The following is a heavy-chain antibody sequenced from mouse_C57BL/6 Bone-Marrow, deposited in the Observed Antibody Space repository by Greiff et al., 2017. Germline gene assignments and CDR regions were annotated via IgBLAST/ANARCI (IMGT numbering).Heavy chain of an antibody. CDR1: GIDFSRYW. Sequence: EVKVVESGGGLVQPGGSLKLSCAASGIDFSRYWMSWVRRAPGKGLEWIGEINPDSSTINYAPSLKYKFIISRDNAKNTLYLQMCKVRSEDTALYYCAKYGNLGYYAMDYWGQGTSVTVSS. J-gene: IGHJ4*01. D-gene: IGHD2-1*01. CDR3: AKYGNLGYYAMDY. V-gene: IGHV4-1*01. CDR2: INPDSSTI.